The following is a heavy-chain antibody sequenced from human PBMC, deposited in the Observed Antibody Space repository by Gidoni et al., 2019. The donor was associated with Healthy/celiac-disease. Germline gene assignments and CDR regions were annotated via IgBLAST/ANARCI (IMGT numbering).Heavy chain of an antibody. D-gene: IGHD5-18*01. CDR1: GFTFSSYA. Sequence: EVQLLESGAGLVQPGGSLRLSCAASGFTFSSYARSWVRQAPGKGLEWVSAISGSGGSKYYADSVKGRFTIARDNSKNTLYLQMNSRRAEDTAVYYCAKGPRGYGLSYFDYWGQGTLVTVSS. J-gene: IGHJ4*02. V-gene: IGHV3-23*01. CDR3: AKGPRGYGLSYFDY. CDR2: ISGSGGSK.